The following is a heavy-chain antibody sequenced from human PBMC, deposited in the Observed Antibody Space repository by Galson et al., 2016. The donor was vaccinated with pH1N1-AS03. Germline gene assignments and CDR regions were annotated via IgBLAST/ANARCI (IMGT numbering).Heavy chain of an antibody. CDR3: ASAGYHTPGYHY. CDR2: VHYSGTT. Sequence: ETLSLTCAASGGSMTSPDWWTWVRQPPGKGLEWIGEVHYSGTTSYNPSLNSRVTMSIDKSNNQFSLNLGSVTAADTAVYFCASAGYHTPGYHYWGQGALVTVSS. V-gene: IGHV4-4*01. D-gene: IGHD3-16*02. J-gene: IGHJ4*02. CDR1: GGSMTSPDW.